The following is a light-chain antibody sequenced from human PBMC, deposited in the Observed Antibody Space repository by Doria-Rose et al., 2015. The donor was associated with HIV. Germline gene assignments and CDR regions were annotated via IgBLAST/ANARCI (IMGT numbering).Light chain of an antibody. V-gene: IGKV3-20*01. Sequence: EIVLTQSPGTLSLSPGERATLSCRASQSVSANYLAWYQQRPGQSPRLFIYGASSRATDIPDRFSGSGSGTDFTLTISRLEPEDFAVYYCHQYASSRTFGQGTKVEIK. CDR3: HQYASSRT. J-gene: IGKJ1*01. CDR1: QSVSANY. CDR2: GAS.